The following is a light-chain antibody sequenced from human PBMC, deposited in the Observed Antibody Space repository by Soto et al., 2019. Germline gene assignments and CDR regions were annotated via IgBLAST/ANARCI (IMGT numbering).Light chain of an antibody. V-gene: IGKV3-20*01. CDR3: QQYGSSGT. Sequence: IVLRQSTATRSWSPAEGATLSCTASQSVINYLAWYQQKPGQAPRLLIYGASNRATGIPDRFSGSGSGTDFTLTISRLEPEDFAVYYCQQYGSSGTFGQGTKVDIK. J-gene: IGKJ1*01. CDR2: GAS. CDR1: QSVINY.